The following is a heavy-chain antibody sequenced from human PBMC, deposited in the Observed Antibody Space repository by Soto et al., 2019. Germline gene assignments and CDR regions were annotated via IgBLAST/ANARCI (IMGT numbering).Heavy chain of an antibody. J-gene: IGHJ5*02. D-gene: IGHD3-22*01. V-gene: IGHV4-31*03. CDR1: GGSISSGGYY. CDR3: ARGINSSGYRNNWFDP. Sequence: QVHLQYSGPGLVKPSQTLSLTCTFSGGSISSGGYYWSWIRQHPGKGLAWIGYIYYSGSTYYNPSLKSRVTISVDKYKNKFSLKMRSVTAADTAVYYCARGINSSGYRNNWFDPWGQGTLVTVSS. CDR2: IYYSGST.